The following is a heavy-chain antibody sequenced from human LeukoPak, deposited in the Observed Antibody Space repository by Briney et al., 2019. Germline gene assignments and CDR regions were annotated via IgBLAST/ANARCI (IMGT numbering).Heavy chain of an antibody. CDR3: ARGEAAAGLFYYYYYGMDV. CDR1: GFTFSSYS. J-gene: IGHJ6*02. V-gene: IGHV3-21*01. D-gene: IGHD6-13*01. Sequence: GGSLRLSCAASGFTFSSYSMNWVRQAPGKGLEWVSSISSSSSYICYADSVKGRFTISRDNAKNSLYLQMNSLRAEDTAVYYCARGEAAAGLFYYYYYGMDVWGQGTTVTVSS. CDR2: ISSSSSYI.